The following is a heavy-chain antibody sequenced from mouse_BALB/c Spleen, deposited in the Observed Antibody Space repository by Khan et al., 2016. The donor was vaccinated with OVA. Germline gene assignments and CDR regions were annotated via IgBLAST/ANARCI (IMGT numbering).Heavy chain of an antibody. CDR2: VNPNTGGT. CDR3: ARGYDFFAY. J-gene: IGHJ3*01. Sequence: VQLKQSGPDLVKPGASVKISCKASGYSFTLYYMSWVKQSHGKSLEWIGRVNPNTGGTDHNQEFKGKAILTVDKSSNTAYMELRSLTSEDSAVYYCARGYDFFAYWGQWTLVTVSA. V-gene: IGHV1-26*01. CDR1: GYSFTLYY. D-gene: IGHD2-14*01.